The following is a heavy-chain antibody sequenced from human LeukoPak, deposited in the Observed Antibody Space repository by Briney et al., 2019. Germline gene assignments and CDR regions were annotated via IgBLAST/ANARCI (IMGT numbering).Heavy chain of an antibody. Sequence: GGSLRLSCAASGFTFSDYYMSWIRRAPGKGLEWVSYISSSGSTIYYADSVKGRFTISRDNAKNSLYLQMNSLRAEDTAVYYCARVGRSSWYTSWSEYFQHWGQGTLVTVSS. CDR1: GFTFSDYY. D-gene: IGHD6-13*01. J-gene: IGHJ1*01. CDR2: ISSSGSTI. V-gene: IGHV3-11*01. CDR3: ARVGRSSWYTSWSEYFQH.